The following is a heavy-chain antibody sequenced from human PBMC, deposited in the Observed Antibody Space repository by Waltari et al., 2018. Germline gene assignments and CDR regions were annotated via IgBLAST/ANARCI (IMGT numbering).Heavy chain of an antibody. Sequence: QVQLQQWGAGLLKPSETLSLTCGAYGGSFTYYSWSWMRQPPGKGLEWIGEINPSGSTNYNPSLKSRVTISVDTSKNQLSLNLSSVTAADTAVYYCARGPTTTVLNWFDPWGQGILVTVSS. D-gene: IGHD4-17*01. CDR1: GGSFTYYS. CDR2: INPSGST. CDR3: ARGPTTTVLNWFDP. V-gene: IGHV4-34*01. J-gene: IGHJ5*02.